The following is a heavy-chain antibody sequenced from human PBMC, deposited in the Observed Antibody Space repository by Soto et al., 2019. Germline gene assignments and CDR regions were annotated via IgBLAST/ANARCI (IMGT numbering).Heavy chain of an antibody. J-gene: IGHJ6*03. Sequence: QVQLVQSGAEVKKPGASVKVSCKASGYTFTGYYMHWVRQAPGQGLEWMGWINPNRGGTNYAQKVQGWVTMSRDTFISTAYMELSRLRSDDTAVYYCARARGDILTGYNRNYYYYYYMDVWGKGTTVTVSS. CDR3: ARARGDILTGYNRNYYYYYYMDV. CDR1: GYTFTGYY. CDR2: INPNRGGT. D-gene: IGHD3-9*01. V-gene: IGHV1-2*04.